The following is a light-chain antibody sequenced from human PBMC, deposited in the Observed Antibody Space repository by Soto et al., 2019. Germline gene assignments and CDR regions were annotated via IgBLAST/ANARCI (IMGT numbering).Light chain of an antibody. CDR2: GNT. Sequence: QSVLTQPPSVSGAPGQRVTISCTGSSSNIGAGYDVLWYQQLPGTAPKLLIYGNTNRPSGVPDRFSGSKSGTSASLAITGLQTEDEADYYCQSYDTSLTTLVFGGGTKLTAL. CDR1: SSNIGAGYD. CDR3: QSYDTSLTTLV. J-gene: IGLJ2*01. V-gene: IGLV1-40*01.